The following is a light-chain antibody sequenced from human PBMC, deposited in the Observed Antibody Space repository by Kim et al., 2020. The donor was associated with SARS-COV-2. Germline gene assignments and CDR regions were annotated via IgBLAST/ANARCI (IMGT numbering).Light chain of an antibody. Sequence: VAPGKKARITWGGNNSGSKSVHWYQQKPGQAPVLVVYDDSDRPSGIPERFSGSNSGNTATLTISRVEAGDEADYYCQVWDSSKVILGGGTQLTVL. CDR3: QVWDSSKVI. V-gene: IGLV3-21*03. CDR1: NSGSKS. CDR2: DDS. J-gene: IGLJ2*01.